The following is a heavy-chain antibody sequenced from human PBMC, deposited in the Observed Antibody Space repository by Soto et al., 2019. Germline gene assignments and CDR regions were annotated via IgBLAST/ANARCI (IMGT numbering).Heavy chain of an antibody. J-gene: IGHJ3*02. CDR1: GFTFSSYW. Sequence: GGSLRLSCAAYGFTFSSYWMSWVRQAPGKGLEWVANIKQDGSEKYYVDSVKGRFTISRDNAKNSLYLQMNSLRAEDTAVYYCASSWLTDAFDIWGQGTMVTVSS. D-gene: IGHD6-13*01. CDR2: IKQDGSEK. V-gene: IGHV3-7*01. CDR3: ASSWLTDAFDI.